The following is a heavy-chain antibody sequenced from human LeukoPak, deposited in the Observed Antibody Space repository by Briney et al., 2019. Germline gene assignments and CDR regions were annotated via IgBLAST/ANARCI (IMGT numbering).Heavy chain of an antibody. CDR1: RFTFSSYA. J-gene: IGHJ4*02. CDR3: ARTPHYYGSGSYLGGFDY. CDR2: ISYDGSNK. V-gene: IGHV3-30*04. Sequence: GGSLRLSRAASRFTFSSYAMHWVRPAPGKGLAWVAVISYDGSNKYYADSVKGRFTISRDNSKNTLYLQMNSLRAEDTAVYYCARTPHYYGSGSYLGGFDYWGQGTLVTVSS. D-gene: IGHD3-10*01.